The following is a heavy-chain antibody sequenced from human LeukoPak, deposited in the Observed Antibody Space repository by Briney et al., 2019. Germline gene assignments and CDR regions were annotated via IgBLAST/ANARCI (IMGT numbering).Heavy chain of an antibody. CDR3: ARLGRDGTERYYYYGMDV. D-gene: IGHD2-15*01. CDR1: GFTFSSYG. Sequence: GRSLRLSFAASGFTFSSYGMHWVRPAPGKGLEGVAVIWYDGSNKYYADSVKGRFTISRDNSKNTLYLQMNSLSAEDTAVYYCARLGRDGTERYYYYGMDVWGQGTTVTVSS. V-gene: IGHV3-33*01. CDR2: IWYDGSNK. J-gene: IGHJ6*02.